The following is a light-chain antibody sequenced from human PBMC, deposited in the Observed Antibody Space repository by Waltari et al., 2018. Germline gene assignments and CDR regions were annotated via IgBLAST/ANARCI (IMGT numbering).Light chain of an antibody. CDR2: EAS. Sequence: EIVLTQSPAPLSLSPGERATLSCRASQSVSTYLAWYQQKPGQAPRLLIYEASNRATGIPARFSGSGSGTDFTLTINSLEPEDFGVYYCQQRSNWPQLTFGGGTKVEIK. CDR1: QSVSTY. J-gene: IGKJ4*01. V-gene: IGKV3-11*01. CDR3: QQRSNWPQLT.